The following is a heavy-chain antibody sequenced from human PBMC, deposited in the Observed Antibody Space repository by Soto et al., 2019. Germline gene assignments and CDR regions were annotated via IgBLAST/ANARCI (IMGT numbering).Heavy chain of an antibody. CDR2: ISGSGGST. D-gene: IGHD3-9*01. CDR3: AKGLYYDILTGYFPNSPFDY. V-gene: IGHV3-23*01. CDR1: GFTFSSYA. Sequence: VGSLRLSCAASGFTFSSYAMSWVRQAPGKGLEWVSAISGSGGSTYYADSVKGRFTISRDNSKNTLYLQMNSLRAEDTAVYYCAKGLYYDILTGYFPNSPFDYWGQGTLVTVSS. J-gene: IGHJ4*02.